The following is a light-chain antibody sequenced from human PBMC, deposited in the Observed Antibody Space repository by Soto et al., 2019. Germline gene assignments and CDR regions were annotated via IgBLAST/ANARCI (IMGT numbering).Light chain of an antibody. J-gene: IGLJ1*01. CDR2: EVS. CDR3: NPYTSKSTGV. Sequence: QSALTQPASVSGSPGQSITISCTGTSSDVGGYNYVSWYQQHPGKAPKLIIYEVSNRPSGVSNRFSGSKSGNTASLTISGLQAEDVADYSCNPYTSKSTGVFGTGTKLTVL. V-gene: IGLV2-14*01. CDR1: SSDVGGYNY.